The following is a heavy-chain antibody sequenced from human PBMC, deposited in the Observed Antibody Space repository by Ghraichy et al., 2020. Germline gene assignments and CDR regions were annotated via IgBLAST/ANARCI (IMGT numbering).Heavy chain of an antibody. CDR1: GFTFSSYS. CDR2: ITSSGTYI. J-gene: IGHJ6*01. D-gene: IGHD6-6*01. CDR3: ARDGGDIAARGPYYGMDV. V-gene: IGHV3-21*01. Sequence: LSLTCAASGFTFSSYSMNWVRQAPGKGLDWVLSITSSGTYIYYADSVKGRFTISRDNAKNSVYLQMNSLRAEDTAVYYCARDGGDIAARGPYYGMDVWGQGTTVTVSS.